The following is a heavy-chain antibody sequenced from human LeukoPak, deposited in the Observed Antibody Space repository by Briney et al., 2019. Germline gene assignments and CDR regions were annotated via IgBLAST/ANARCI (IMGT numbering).Heavy chain of an antibody. CDR1: GGSISSSNW. J-gene: IGHJ4*02. CDR2: IYHSGST. CDR3: ARERPSSSWYGRMKTVEIDY. V-gene: IGHV4-4*02. Sequence: PSGTLSLTCAVSGGSISSSNWWSWVRQPPGKGLEWIGEIYHSGSTNYNPSLKSRVTISVDKSKNQFSLKLSSVTAADTAVYYCARERPSSSWYGRMKTVEIDYWGQGTLVTVSS. D-gene: IGHD6-13*01.